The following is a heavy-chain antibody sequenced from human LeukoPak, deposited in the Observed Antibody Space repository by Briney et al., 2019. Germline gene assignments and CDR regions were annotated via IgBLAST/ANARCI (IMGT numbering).Heavy chain of an antibody. D-gene: IGHD3-22*01. CDR2: IIPILGIA. CDR1: GGTFSSYA. J-gene: IGHJ4*02. Sequence: ASVKVSCKASGGTFSSYAISWVRQAPAQGLEWMGSIIPILGIANYAQKFQGRVTITADKSTSTAYMELSSLRSEDTAVYYCARETFDLDSSGYYPYYFDYWGQGTLVTVSS. CDR3: ARETFDLDSSGYYPYYFDY. V-gene: IGHV1-69*04.